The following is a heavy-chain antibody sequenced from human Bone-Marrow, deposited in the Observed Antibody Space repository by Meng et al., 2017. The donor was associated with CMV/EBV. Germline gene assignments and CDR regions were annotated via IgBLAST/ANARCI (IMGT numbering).Heavy chain of an antibody. CDR2: IYYSGST. CDR3: ARERGPILGTRYYFDY. V-gene: IGHV4-34*01. J-gene: IGHJ4*02. CDR1: GFTFSSYS. D-gene: IGHD2-2*02. Sequence: ESLKISCAASGFTFSSYSMNWVRQAPGKGLEWIGSIYYSGSTNYNPSLKSRVTISVDTSKNQFSLKLSSVTAADTAVYYCARERGPILGTRYYFDYWGQGTLVTVSS.